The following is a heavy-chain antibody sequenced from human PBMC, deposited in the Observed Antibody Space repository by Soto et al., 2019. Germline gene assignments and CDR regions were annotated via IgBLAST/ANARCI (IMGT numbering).Heavy chain of an antibody. CDR3: ATAISSPFSNFDY. Sequence: EVQLVQSGGDLVQPGGSLRLSCVASGFTFSTYWMTWVRQAPGMGLEWVAGIKEDASEELYVDSVKGRFSVSRDNAKNSLYLQLNSXSAXDTXXYYCATAISSPFSNFDYWGQGSLVTVSS. J-gene: IGHJ4*02. V-gene: IGHV3-7*01. D-gene: IGHD2-2*01. CDR1: GFTFSTYW. CDR2: IKEDASEE.